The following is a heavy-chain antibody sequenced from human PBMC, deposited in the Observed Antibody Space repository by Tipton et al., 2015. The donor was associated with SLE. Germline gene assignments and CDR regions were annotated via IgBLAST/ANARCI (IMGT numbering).Heavy chain of an antibody. J-gene: IGHJ6*03. CDR3: AGVIAARPYYYYYYMDV. CDR2: INHSGST. Sequence: TLSLTCAVYGGSFSGYYWSWIRQPPGKGLEWIGEINHSGSTNYNPSLKSRVTISVDTSKNQLSLKLSSVTAADTAVYYCAGVIAARPYYYYYYMDVWGKGTTVTVSS. D-gene: IGHD6-6*01. CDR1: GGSFSGYY. V-gene: IGHV4-34*01.